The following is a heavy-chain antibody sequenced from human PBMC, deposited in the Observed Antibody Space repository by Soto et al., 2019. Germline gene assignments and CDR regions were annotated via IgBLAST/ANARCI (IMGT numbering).Heavy chain of an antibody. Sequence: EVQLLESGGGLVQREGSLRLSCAASGFTFSSYAMSWVRQAPGKGLEWVSVISGSGGSTFYADSVTGRFTISRENSKNTLFLQMNDLRAEDTAVYYCSKGPRASSWNNWFDPWGQGTLVTVSS. V-gene: IGHV3-23*01. D-gene: IGHD6-13*01. J-gene: IGHJ5*02. CDR3: SKGPRASSWNNWFDP. CDR1: GFTFSSYA. CDR2: ISGSGGST.